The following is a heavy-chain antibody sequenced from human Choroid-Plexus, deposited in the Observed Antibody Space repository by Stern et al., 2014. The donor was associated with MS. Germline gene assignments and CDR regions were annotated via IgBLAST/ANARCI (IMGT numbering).Heavy chain of an antibody. CDR2: VSYDGSNK. V-gene: IGHV3-30*18. CDR1: GFTFGSCA. D-gene: IGHD2/OR15-2a*01. Sequence: MQLVESGGGVVQPGRTLRLSCVASGFTFGSCAMHWVRQAPGKGLEWVAGVSYDGSNKYYADSVKGRFTISRDNSQNTLYMQMSSLSPEDTAVYYCAKDRQYLTYFFDHWGQGSLVTVSS. J-gene: IGHJ5*02. CDR3: AKDRQYLTYFFDH.